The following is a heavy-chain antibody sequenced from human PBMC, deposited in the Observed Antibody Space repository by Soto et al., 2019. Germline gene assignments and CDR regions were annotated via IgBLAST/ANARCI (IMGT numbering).Heavy chain of an antibody. J-gene: IGHJ4*02. V-gene: IGHV3-33*06. CDR1: GFTFSTYS. D-gene: IGHD6-13*01. CDR2: TWHDGSNK. Sequence: GGSLRLSCVASGFTFSTYSMHWVRQAPGKGLEWVALTWHDGSNKYYADSVKGRFTISRDNSKNTLYLQMNSLRAEDTAVYYCANGAAAGIRFDYWGQGTLVTVSS. CDR3: ANGAAAGIRFDY.